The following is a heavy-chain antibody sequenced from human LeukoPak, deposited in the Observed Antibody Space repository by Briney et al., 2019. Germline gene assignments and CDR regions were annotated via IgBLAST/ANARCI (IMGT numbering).Heavy chain of an antibody. D-gene: IGHD6-19*01. V-gene: IGHV3-48*04. CDR3: ARVNSGWYTWFDP. CDR1: GFTFSSYS. CDR2: ISSSGSTI. J-gene: IGHJ5*02. Sequence: GGSLRLSCAASGFTFSSYSMNWVRQAPGKGLEWVSYISSSGSTIYYADSVKGRFTISRDNAKNSLYLQMNSLRAEDTAVYYCARVNSGWYTWFDPWGQGTLVTVSS.